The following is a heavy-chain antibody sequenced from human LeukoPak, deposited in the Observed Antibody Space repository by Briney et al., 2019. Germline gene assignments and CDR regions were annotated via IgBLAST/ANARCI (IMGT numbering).Heavy chain of an antibody. CDR3: ARDHGDLGYSSSWQWDY. CDR1: GFTFSSYA. Sequence: PGGSLRLSCAASGFTFSSYAMHWVRQAPGKGLEFVSAINSNGVGTFYANSVKGRFTISRDNSKNTLYLQMGSLRADDTAVYYCARDHGDLGYSSSWQWDYWGQGTLVTVSS. J-gene: IGHJ4*02. V-gene: IGHV3-64*01. D-gene: IGHD6-13*01. CDR2: INSNGVGT.